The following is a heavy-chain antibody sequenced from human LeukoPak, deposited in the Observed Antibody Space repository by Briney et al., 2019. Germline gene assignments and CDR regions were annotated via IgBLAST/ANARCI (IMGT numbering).Heavy chain of an antibody. Sequence: SVKVSCKASGGTFSSYAISWVRQAPGQGLEWMGGIIPIFGTANYAQKFKGRVTITADKSTSTAYMELSSLRSEDTAVYYCATDRYSSGWSPNWGQGTLVTVSS. CDR2: IIPIFGTA. CDR1: GGTFSSYA. CDR3: ATDRYSSGWSPN. V-gene: IGHV1-69*06. J-gene: IGHJ4*02. D-gene: IGHD6-19*01.